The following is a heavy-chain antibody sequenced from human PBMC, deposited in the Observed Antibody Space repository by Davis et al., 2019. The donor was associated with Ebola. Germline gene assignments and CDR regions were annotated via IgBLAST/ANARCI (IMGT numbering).Heavy chain of an antibody. J-gene: IGHJ5*01. CDR2: ISAYNGNT. CDR3: AREAGATTRIYDS. Sequence: ASVKVSCMASSYTFTSYGISWVRQAPGQGLEWMGLISAYNGNTNYAQKLQGRVTMTTDTSRSTAYMELRSLRSDDTAVYYCAREAGATTRIYDSWGQGTLVTVSS. CDR1: SYTFTSYG. D-gene: IGHD1-26*01. V-gene: IGHV1-18*01.